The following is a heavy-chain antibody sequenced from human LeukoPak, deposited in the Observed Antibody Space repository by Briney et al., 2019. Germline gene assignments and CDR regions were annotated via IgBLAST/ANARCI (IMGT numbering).Heavy chain of an antibody. D-gene: IGHD4-17*01. J-gene: IGHJ5*02. Sequence: GSSVKVSCKASGGTFSSYAISWVRQAPGQGLEWMGRIIPILGIANYAQKFQGRVTITADKSTSTAYMELSRLRSDDTAVYYCARVRLAWHWFDPWGQGTLVTVSS. CDR3: ARVRLAWHWFDP. V-gene: IGHV1-69*04. CDR2: IIPILGIA. CDR1: GGTFSSYA.